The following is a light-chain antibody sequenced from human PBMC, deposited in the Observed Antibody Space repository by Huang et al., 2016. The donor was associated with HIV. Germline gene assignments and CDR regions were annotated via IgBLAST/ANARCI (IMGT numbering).Light chain of an antibody. CDR1: QSINYY. J-gene: IGKJ4*01. Sequence: EIVLTQSPATLSLSPGERAILTCRASQSINYYLAWYQQKPGQSPRLLIYDASSRATGIPARCSGSGSGTDFTLTISSLEPEDFALYYCQQRSNWPLVTFGGGTKVETK. CDR3: QQRSNWPLVT. CDR2: DAS. V-gene: IGKV3-11*01.